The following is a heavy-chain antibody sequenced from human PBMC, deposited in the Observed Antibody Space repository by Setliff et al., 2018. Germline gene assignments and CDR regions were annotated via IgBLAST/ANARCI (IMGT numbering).Heavy chain of an antibody. CDR1: GFTFRNYG. CDR3: AKDQGTGYCSGGSCYLFEH. J-gene: IGHJ4*02. V-gene: IGHV3-33*03. D-gene: IGHD2-15*01. Sequence: GESLKISCAASGFTFRNYGMHWVRQAPGKGPEWAAVIWFDGGNEFYADSVRGRFTISRDNSKNMLYLQMDSLRVEDTAVYYCAKDQGTGYCSGGSCYLFEHWGQGVQVTVSS. CDR2: IWFDGGNE.